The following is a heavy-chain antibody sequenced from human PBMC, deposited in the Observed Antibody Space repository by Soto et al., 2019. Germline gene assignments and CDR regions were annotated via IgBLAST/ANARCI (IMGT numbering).Heavy chain of an antibody. CDR1: GGSFSGYY. D-gene: IGHD3-3*01. J-gene: IGHJ5*02. CDR3: GRGRDSTIFGGSTGFDP. V-gene: IGHV4-34*01. Sequence: QVQLQQWGAGLLKPSETLSLTCAVYGGSFSGYYWSWIRQPPGKGLEWIGEINHSGSTNYNPSLKSRVTISVDTSKNQFSLKLSSVTAVDTAVYYCGRGRDSTIFGGSTGFDPWGQGTLVTVSS. CDR2: INHSGST.